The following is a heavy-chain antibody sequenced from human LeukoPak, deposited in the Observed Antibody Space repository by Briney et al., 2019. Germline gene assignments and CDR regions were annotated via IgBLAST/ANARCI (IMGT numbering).Heavy chain of an antibody. Sequence: SETLSLTCTVSGGSISSGSYYWSWIRQPAGKGLEWIGYIYYSGSTNYNPSLKSRVTISVDTSKNQFSLKLSSVTAADTAVYYCARGGGSYYEAFDYWGQGTLVTVSS. CDR3: ARGGGSYYEAFDY. CDR2: IYYSGST. V-gene: IGHV4-61*10. D-gene: IGHD1-26*01. CDR1: GGSISSGSYY. J-gene: IGHJ4*02.